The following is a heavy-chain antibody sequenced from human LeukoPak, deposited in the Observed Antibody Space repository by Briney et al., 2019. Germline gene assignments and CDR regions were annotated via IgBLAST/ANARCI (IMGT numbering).Heavy chain of an antibody. V-gene: IGHV3-23*01. CDR2: ISGSDLST. Sequence: PGGSLRLSCAASGFTFSSYAMTWVRQAPGKGLEWVSAISGSDLSTYYADSVKGRFTISRDNSKNTVYLQMNSLRVEDTAIYYCAKARGSECPGPNWWGQGTLVTVSS. D-gene: IGHD3-10*01. J-gene: IGHJ4*02. CDR3: AKARGSECPGPNW. CDR1: GFTFSSYA.